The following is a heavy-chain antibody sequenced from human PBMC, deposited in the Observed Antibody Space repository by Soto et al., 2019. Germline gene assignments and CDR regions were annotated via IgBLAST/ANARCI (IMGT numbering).Heavy chain of an antibody. CDR3: ARVERGTATTVVDAFDI. J-gene: IGHJ3*02. CDR1: GGSVSSGSYY. CDR2: MSHSGGT. D-gene: IGHD1-1*01. Sequence: QVQLQQWGAGLLKPSETLSLTCAVYGGSVSSGSYYWSWIRQPPGKGLEWIGEMSHSGGTHFYPSLKSRVTISVATSKNQCSLKMSFVTAADTALYYCARVERGTATTVVDAFDIWGPGTMVTVSS. V-gene: IGHV4-34*01.